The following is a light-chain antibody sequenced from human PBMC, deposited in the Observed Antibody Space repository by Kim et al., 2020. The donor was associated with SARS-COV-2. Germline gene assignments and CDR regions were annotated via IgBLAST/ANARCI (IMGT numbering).Light chain of an antibody. V-gene: IGKV3-15*01. J-gene: IGKJ1*01. CDR1: QSVSSN. CDR3: QQYNNWLGT. CDR2: GAS. Sequence: EIVMTQSPATLSVSPGERATLSCRASQSVSSNLAWYQQKPVQAPRLLIYGASTRATGIPARFSGSGSGTEFTLTISSLQSEDFAVYYCQQYNNWLGTFGQGTKVDIK.